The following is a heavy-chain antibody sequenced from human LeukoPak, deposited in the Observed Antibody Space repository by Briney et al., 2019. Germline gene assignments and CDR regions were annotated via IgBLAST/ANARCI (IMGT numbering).Heavy chain of an antibody. J-gene: IGHJ4*02. Sequence: KPSETLSLTCTISVGSLTSHYYSWIRQPAGKGLEWIGRMSISGNTNYNPSLKSRVTISVDKSKNQFSLKLSSVTGADTAMYYCARLSSGSYVYFDFWGQGTLVTVSS. CDR2: MSISGNT. D-gene: IGHD3-22*01. CDR1: VGSLTSHY. V-gene: IGHV4-4*07. CDR3: ARLSSGSYVYFDF.